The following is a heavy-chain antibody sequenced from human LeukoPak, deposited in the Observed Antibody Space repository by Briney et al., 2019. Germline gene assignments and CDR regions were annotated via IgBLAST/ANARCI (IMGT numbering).Heavy chain of an antibody. V-gene: IGHV6-1*01. Sequence: SQTLSLTCAISGDSVSNNKIAWNWIRQSPSRGLEWLGRTYYRSKWFNDYAVSVKSRITINPDTSKNQFSLQLNSVTPEDTAVYYCARGGDTGSYNPWGQGTLVAVSS. CDR1: GDSVSNNKIA. J-gene: IGHJ4*02. CDR3: ARGGDTGSYNP. D-gene: IGHD1-26*01. CDR2: TYYRSKWFN.